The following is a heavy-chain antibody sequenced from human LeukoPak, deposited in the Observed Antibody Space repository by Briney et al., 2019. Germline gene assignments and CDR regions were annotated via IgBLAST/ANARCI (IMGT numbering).Heavy chain of an antibody. CDR3: ARGGLGRKQFWFDP. V-gene: IGHV3-21*01. CDR1: GFTFSSYS. J-gene: IGHJ5*02. CDR2: ISSSSSYI. Sequence: GGSLRLSCAASGFTFSSYSMNWVRQAPGKGLEWVSSISSSSSYIYYADSVKGRFTISRDNAKNSLYLQMYSLRAEDTAVYYCARGGLGRKQFWFDPWGQGTLVTVSS. D-gene: IGHD6-19*01.